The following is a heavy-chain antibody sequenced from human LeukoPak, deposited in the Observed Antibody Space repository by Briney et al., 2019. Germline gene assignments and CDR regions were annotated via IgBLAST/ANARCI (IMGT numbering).Heavy chain of an antibody. Sequence: GGSLRLSCAAAGFTFSSYAMHWVRQAPGKGLEWVAVISYDGSNKYYADSVKGRFTISRDNSKNTLYLKMNSLRAEDTAVYYCPREQSVAGHYFGYWGQGTLVTVSS. CDR3: PREQSVAGHYFGY. J-gene: IGHJ4*02. CDR2: ISYDGSNK. CDR1: GFTFSSYA. V-gene: IGHV3-30-3*01. D-gene: IGHD6-19*01.